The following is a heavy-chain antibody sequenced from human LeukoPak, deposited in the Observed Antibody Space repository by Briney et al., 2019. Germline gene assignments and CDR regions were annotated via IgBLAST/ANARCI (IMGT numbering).Heavy chain of an antibody. CDR1: GLTFSIYG. J-gene: IGHJ4*02. CDR2: ISSSGSAI. V-gene: IGHV3-48*02. Sequence: QPGGSLRLSCAVSGLTFSIYGMTWVRRAPGRGLDWISYISSSGSAIYYADSVKGRFTISRDNAKSSLYLQMNSLRDEDTAVYYCTRGGYWGQGTLVTVSS. CDR3: TRGGY.